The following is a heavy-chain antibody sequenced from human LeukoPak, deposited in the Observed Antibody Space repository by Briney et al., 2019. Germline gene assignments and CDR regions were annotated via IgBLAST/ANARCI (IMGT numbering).Heavy chain of an antibody. CDR3: ARGWYCSGVSCYYLPNYYYYGMDI. Sequence: SEPLSPTCAVYGGSFSGYYWSWIRKPPGKGLEWIGEINHSGSTNYNPSLKSRVTISVDTSKNQSSLKLSSVTAADTAVYYCARGWYCSGVSCYYLPNYYYYGMDIWGQGTTGTVSS. V-gene: IGHV4-34*01. D-gene: IGHD2-15*01. CDR1: GGSFSGYY. J-gene: IGHJ6*02. CDR2: INHSGST.